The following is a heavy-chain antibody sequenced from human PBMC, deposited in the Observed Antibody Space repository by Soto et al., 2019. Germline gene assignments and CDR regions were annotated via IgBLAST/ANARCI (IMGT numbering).Heavy chain of an antibody. CDR1: GGTFSSYA. CDR2: ISAYNGNT. J-gene: IGHJ6*02. CDR3: ARGNDFWSGGVGWQYYYSSYATHV. D-gene: IGHD3-3*01. V-gene: IGHV1-18*01. Sequence: ASVKVSCKASGGTFSSYAISWVRQAPGQGLEWMGWISAYNGNTNYAQKLQGRVTMTTDTSTSTAYMELRSLRSDDTAVSYCARGNDFWSGGVGWQYYYSSYATHVCGQAPTVTV.